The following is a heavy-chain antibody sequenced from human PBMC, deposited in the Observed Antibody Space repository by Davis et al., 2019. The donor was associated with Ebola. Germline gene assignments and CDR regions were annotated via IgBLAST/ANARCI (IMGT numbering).Heavy chain of an antibody. J-gene: IGHJ5*02. D-gene: IGHD3-9*01. CDR1: GFTFSDYY. V-gene: IGHV3-11*01. CDR2: ISSSGSTI. CDR3: ARDSADDILTGYYNWGWFDP. Sequence: GGSLRLSCAASGFTFSDYYMSWIRQAPGKGLEWVSYISSSGSTIYYADSVKGRFTISRDNAKNSLYLQMNSLRAEDTAVYYCARDSADDILTGYYNWGWFDPWGQGTLVTVSS.